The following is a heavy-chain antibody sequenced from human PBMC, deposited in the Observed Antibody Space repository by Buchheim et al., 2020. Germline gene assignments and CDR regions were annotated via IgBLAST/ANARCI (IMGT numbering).Heavy chain of an antibody. CDR2: INPNSGGT. CDR3: ARGGDTTIFGVT. V-gene: IGHV1-2*06. J-gene: IGHJ4*02. D-gene: IGHD3-3*01. Sequence: QVHLVQSGAEVKKPETSVKVSCKASGYTFTDYYIHWVRQAPGQALEWMGRINPNSGGTDYARKFQGRATMTRETSIRTAYMDLSRLRSDDTAVYYCARGGDTTIFGVTWGQGTL. CDR1: GYTFTDYY.